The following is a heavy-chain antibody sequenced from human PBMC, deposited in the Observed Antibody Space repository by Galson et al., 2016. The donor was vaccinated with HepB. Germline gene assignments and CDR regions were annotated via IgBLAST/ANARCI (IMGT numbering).Heavy chain of an antibody. Sequence: SLRLSCAASGFTVSDNYMSWVRQAPGKGLEWVSLIYRGGDTLYADSVKGRFTISRDHSKNTLYLQMNSLRVEDTAVYYCARDGNADSPWGQGTLVTVSS. CDR2: IYRGGDT. J-gene: IGHJ5*02. V-gene: IGHV3-53*01. D-gene: IGHD4-17*01. CDR3: ARDGNADSP. CDR1: GFTVSDNY.